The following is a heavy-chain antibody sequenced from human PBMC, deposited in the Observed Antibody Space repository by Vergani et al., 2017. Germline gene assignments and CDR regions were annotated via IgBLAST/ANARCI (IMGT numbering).Heavy chain of an antibody. Sequence: EVQLVQSGAEVKKPGESLKISCKRSGYSFTSYWIGWVRQMPGKGLEWMGIIYPGDSDTRYSPSFQGQVTISADKSISTAYLQWSSLKASDTAMYYCARRGYDYGDYYAFDIWGQGTMVTVSS. CDR3: ARRGYDYGDYYAFDI. J-gene: IGHJ3*02. CDR1: GYSFTSYW. D-gene: IGHD4-17*01. CDR2: IYPGDSDT. V-gene: IGHV5-51*03.